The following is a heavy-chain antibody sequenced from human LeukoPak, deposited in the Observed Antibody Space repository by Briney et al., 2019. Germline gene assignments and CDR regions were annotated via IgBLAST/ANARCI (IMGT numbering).Heavy chain of an antibody. CDR3: ARDICGGDCSDAFDI. Sequence: GGSLRLSCAASGFIFSSYDMHWVRQSPGKGLEWVAFIRFDGSTENYADSVKGRFTISRDNVKNSLFLQMNSLRGEDTAVYYCARDICGGDCSDAFDIWGQGTMVTVSS. D-gene: IGHD2-21*02. J-gene: IGHJ3*02. CDR1: GFIFSSYD. V-gene: IGHV3-30*02. CDR2: IRFDGSTE.